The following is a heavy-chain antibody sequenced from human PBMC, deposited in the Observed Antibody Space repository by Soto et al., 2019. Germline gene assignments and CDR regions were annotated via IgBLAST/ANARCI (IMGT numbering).Heavy chain of an antibody. CDR2: ISYDGRNK. CDR3: VKDCSSGWPYYYGLDV. V-gene: IGHV3-30*18. J-gene: IGHJ6*02. CDR1: GFTFSSYG. D-gene: IGHD6-19*01. Sequence: QVQLVESGGGGVQPGRSLRLSCAASGFTFSSYGMHWVRQAPGKGLEWVAVISYDGRNKYYADSVKGRFTISRDNSKNTLYLQMSSLRAEDTALYYCVKDCSSGWPYYYGLDVWGQGATVTVSS.